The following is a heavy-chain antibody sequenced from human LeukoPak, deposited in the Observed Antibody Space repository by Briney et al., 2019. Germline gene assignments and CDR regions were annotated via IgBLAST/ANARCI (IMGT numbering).Heavy chain of an antibody. V-gene: IGHV3-23*01. J-gene: IGHJ4*02. Sequence: GGSLRLSCAASGFTFSSYAMSWVRQAPGEGLEWVSAISGSGGSTYYADSVKGRFTISRDDSKNTLYLQMNSLRAEDTAVYYCAKDWGYSGYDRGYWGQGTLVTVSS. D-gene: IGHD5-12*01. CDR2: ISGSGGST. CDR1: GFTFSSYA. CDR3: AKDWGYSGYDRGY.